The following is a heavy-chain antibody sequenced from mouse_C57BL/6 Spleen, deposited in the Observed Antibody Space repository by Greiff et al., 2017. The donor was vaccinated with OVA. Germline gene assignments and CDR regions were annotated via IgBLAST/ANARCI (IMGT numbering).Heavy chain of an antibody. CDR3: ARSSSSLAWFAY. Sequence: QVQLQQSGAELVKPGASVKLSCKASGYTFTSYWMHWVKQRPGQGLEWIGMIYPNSGSTNYNEKFKSKATLTVDKSSSTAYMQLSSLTSEDSAVYYCARSSSSLAWFAYWGQGTLVTVSA. D-gene: IGHD1-1*01. CDR1: GYTFTSYW. CDR2: IYPNSGST. V-gene: IGHV1-64*01. J-gene: IGHJ3*01.